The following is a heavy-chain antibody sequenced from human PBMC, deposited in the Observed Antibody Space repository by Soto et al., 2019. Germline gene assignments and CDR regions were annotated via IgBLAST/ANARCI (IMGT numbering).Heavy chain of an antibody. D-gene: IGHD3-10*01. Sequence: SETLSLTCAVYGGSFSGYSWTWIRQPPGTGLEWIGEINHSGSTNYNPSLKSRVTISVDTSKNQFSLKLSSVTAADTALYYCARTYGRNFDYWGQGTLVTVSS. V-gene: IGHV4-34*01. CDR1: GGSFSGYS. CDR3: ARTYGRNFDY. J-gene: IGHJ4*02. CDR2: INHSGST.